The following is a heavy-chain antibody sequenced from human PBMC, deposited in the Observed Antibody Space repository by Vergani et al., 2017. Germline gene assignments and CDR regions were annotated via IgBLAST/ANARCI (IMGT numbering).Heavy chain of an antibody. Sequence: QVQLQESGPGLVKPSETLSLTCTVSGGSISSYYWSWIRQHPGKGLEWIGYIYYSGSTYYNPSLKSRVTISVDTSKNQFSLKLSSVTAADTAVYYCAREGGADNWFDPWGQGTLVTVSS. CDR1: GGSISSYY. V-gene: IGHV4-59*06. CDR2: IYYSGST. D-gene: IGHD3-16*01. J-gene: IGHJ5*02. CDR3: AREGGADNWFDP.